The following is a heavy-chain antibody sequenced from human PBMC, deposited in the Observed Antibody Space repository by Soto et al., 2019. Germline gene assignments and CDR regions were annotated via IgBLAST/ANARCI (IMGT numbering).Heavy chain of an antibody. J-gene: IGHJ1*01. Sequence: QVQLVQSGAEVKKPGASVKISCKASGYTFSDYYIQWMRQAPGQGLEWVGIIHPTAGSASYAQKFQGRVSMTTDTSTSTVQLEVGSLRSDDTAMYYCARAAEDGLLTGYPEYFHFWGQGTLVTVSS. CDR3: ARAAEDGLLTGYPEYFHF. CDR1: GYTFSDYY. CDR2: IHPTAGSA. V-gene: IGHV1-46*03. D-gene: IGHD3-9*01.